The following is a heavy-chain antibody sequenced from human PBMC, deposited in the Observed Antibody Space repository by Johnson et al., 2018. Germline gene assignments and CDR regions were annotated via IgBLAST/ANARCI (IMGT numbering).Heavy chain of an antibody. Sequence: VQLVESGGGLVQPGGSLRLSCGGSGFTFSSYSMNWVRQAPGKGLEWISYISSTASTMYYAAAVKGRFTSSRDNANNSVYLLMNRLRAEDTAVYYCARRYCSSSSCPRVFDHWGQGTLVTVSS. D-gene: IGHD2-2*01. CDR3: ARRYCSSSSCPRVFDH. V-gene: IGHV3-48*01. CDR2: ISSTASTM. J-gene: IGHJ4*02. CDR1: GFTFSSYS.